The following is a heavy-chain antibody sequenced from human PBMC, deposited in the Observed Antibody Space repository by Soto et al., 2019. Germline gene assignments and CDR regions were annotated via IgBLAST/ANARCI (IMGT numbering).Heavy chain of an antibody. Sequence: SETLSLTCAVYGGSLSGNYWTWIRQSPGKGLEWIGEISQSGRSNYSPSLNSRVTLSVDTSERQFSLRLSSVTAADTAVYYCARRRMPSPTNYRLDVWATGTTVTVSS. CDR1: GGSLSGNY. J-gene: IGHJ6*04. V-gene: IGHV4-34*01. CDR3: ARRRMPSPTNYRLDV. CDR2: ISQSGRS. D-gene: IGHD1-7*01.